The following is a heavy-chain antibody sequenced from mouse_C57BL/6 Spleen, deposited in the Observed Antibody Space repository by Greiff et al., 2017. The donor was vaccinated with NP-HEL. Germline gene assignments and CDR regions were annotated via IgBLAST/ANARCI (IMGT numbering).Heavy chain of an antibody. V-gene: IGHV5-17*01. CDR3: ARGPQYYGSSYGYFDV. Sequence: EVQLVESGGGLVKPGGSLKLSCAASGFTFSDYGMHWVRQAPEKGLEWVAYISSGSSTIYYADTVKGRFTISRDNAKNTLFLQMTSLRSEDTAMYYCARGPQYYGSSYGYFDVWGTGTTVTVSS. J-gene: IGHJ1*03. CDR2: ISSGSSTI. CDR1: GFTFSDYG. D-gene: IGHD1-1*01.